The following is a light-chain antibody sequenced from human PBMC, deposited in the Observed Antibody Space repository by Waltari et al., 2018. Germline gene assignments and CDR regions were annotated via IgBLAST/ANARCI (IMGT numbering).Light chain of an antibody. J-gene: IGKJ4*01. CDR3: QQYGSSPLT. V-gene: IGKV3-20*01. CDR2: GAS. Sequence: EIVLTQSPGTLSLSPGKRATLSCRASQSVSSSYLAWYQQNPGQAPRLLIYGASSRATGIPDRFSGSGSGTDFTLTISRLEPEDFAVYYCQQYGSSPLTFGGGTKVEIK. CDR1: QSVSSSY.